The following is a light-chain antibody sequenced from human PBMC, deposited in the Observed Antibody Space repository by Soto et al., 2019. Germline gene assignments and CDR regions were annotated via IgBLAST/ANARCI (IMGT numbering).Light chain of an antibody. Sequence: QPVLTQPPSVSGAPGQRVTISCTGSSSNIGAGFDVHWYQQLPGTAPKLLIYRNNNRPSGVPDRFSGSKSGSSASLAITGLRAEDEAEYYCQSHDTSLSAYVFGSGTKLTVL. V-gene: IGLV1-40*01. CDR2: RNN. CDR1: SSNIGAGFD. CDR3: QSHDTSLSAYV. J-gene: IGLJ1*01.